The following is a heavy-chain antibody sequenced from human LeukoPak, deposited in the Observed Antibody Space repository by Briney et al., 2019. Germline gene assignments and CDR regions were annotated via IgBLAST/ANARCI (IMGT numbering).Heavy chain of an antibody. J-gene: IGHJ4*02. D-gene: IGHD2-15*01. V-gene: IGHV3-7*03. CDR1: GFTSSSYW. CDR3: ARAPYCIGGSCRFDY. Sequence: GSLRLSCAVPGFTSSSYWMSWVRQAPGKGLEWVANIKQDGSEKYYVDSVKGRFTISRDNAKNSLYLQMNSLRAEDTAVYYCARAPYCIGGSCRFDYWGQGTLVTVSS. CDR2: IKQDGSEK.